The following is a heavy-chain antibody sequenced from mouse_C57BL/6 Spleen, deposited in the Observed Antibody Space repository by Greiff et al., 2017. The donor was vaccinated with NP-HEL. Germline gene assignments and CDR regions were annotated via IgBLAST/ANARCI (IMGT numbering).Heavy chain of an antibody. CDR2: IDPSSGYT. J-gene: IGHJ4*01. CDR3: ARDYGSSLYAMDY. Sequence: QVQLQQSGAELAKPGASVKLSCKASGYTFTSYWMHWVKQRPGQGLEWIGYIDPSSGYTKYNQKFKDKATLTADKSSSTAYMQLSSLTYEDSAVYYCARDYGSSLYAMDYWGQGTSDTVSS. D-gene: IGHD1-1*01. V-gene: IGHV1-7*01. CDR1: GYTFTSYW.